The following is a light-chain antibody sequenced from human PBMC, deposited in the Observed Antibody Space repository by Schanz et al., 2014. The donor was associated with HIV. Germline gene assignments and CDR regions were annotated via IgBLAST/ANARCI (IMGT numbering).Light chain of an antibody. CDR3: ASYTGSNQGV. Sequence: QSALTQPASASGSPGQSVTVSCTGTSSDVGAYNQVSWYQQHPGKAPKLIIYAVNKRPSGVPDRFSGSKSGTSASLAITGLQAEDEADYYCASYTGSNQGVFGGGTKLTVL. J-gene: IGLJ3*02. V-gene: IGLV2-8*01. CDR1: SSDVGAYNQ. CDR2: AVN.